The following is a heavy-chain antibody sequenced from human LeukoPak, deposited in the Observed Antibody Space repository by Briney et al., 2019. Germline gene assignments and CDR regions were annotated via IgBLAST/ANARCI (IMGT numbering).Heavy chain of an antibody. J-gene: IGHJ4*02. CDR1: GFTFSSYW. CDR2: IKQDGSEK. Sequence: GGSLRLSCAASGFTFSSYWMSWVRQAPGKGLEWVANIKQDGSEKHYVDSVKGRFAISRDNAKNSLYLQMNSLRAEDTAVYYCARDSAAGDFFDYWGQGTLVTVSS. V-gene: IGHV3-7*01. CDR3: ARDSAAGDFFDY. D-gene: IGHD6-13*01.